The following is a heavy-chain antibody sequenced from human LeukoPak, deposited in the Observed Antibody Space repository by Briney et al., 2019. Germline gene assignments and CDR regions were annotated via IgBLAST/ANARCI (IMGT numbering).Heavy chain of an antibody. Sequence: GASVKVSCKASGGTFSSYAISCVRQAPGQGLEWRGRIIPIFGIANYAQKVQGGVTITADKSTSTDSMALTSLRSEDTAVDYCARHFTSGHSDPAHFDYWGQGTLVTASS. CDR1: GGTFSSYA. J-gene: IGHJ4*02. CDR3: ARHFTSGHSDPAHFDY. D-gene: IGHD4-23*01. CDR2: IIPIFGIA. V-gene: IGHV1-69*04.